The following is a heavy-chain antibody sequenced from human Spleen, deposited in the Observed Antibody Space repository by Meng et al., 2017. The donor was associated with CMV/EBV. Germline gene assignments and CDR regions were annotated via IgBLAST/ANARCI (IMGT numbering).Heavy chain of an antibody. CDR2: IYYTGTT. J-gene: IGHJ1*01. D-gene: IGHD2-2*01. Sequence: SETLSLTCTVSGGSFGSYFGNWFRQPPGKGLEWIGYIYYTGTTTSNPSLRSRVTISIDTSRNQFFLQLKSVTAADTAVYFCASSGFGYCTTTSCLGHWGQGTLVTVSS. V-gene: IGHV4-59*01. CDR1: GGSFGSYF. CDR3: ASSGFGYCTTTSCLGH.